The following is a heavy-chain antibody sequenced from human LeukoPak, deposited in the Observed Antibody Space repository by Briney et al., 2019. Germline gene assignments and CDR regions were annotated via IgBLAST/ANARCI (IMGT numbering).Heavy chain of an antibody. CDR3: AKMVREFYTISYYFDY. CDR2: KSGSGAGT. V-gene: IGHV3-23*01. D-gene: IGHD2-8*01. CDR1: GFSFTNDW. Sequence: GGSLRLSCAASGFSFTNDWMSWVRQAPGKGLEWVSGKSGSGAGTYYADSVKGRFTISRDNSKNTLYLQMNSLRADDTAVYYCAKMVREFYTISYYFDYWGQGTLVTVSS. J-gene: IGHJ4*02.